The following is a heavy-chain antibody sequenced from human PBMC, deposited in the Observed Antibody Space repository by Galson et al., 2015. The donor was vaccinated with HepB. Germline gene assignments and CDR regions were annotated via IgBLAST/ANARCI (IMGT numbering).Heavy chain of an antibody. CDR3: ASRPLRDDDPHDY. Sequence: SLRLSCAASGFTFSSYSMNWVRQAPGKGLEWVSYISSSSITIYYADSVKGRFTISRDNAKNSLYLQMNSLRAEDTAVYYCASRPLRDDDPHDYWGQGTLVTVSS. CDR1: GFTFSSYS. J-gene: IGHJ4*02. D-gene: IGHD2-21*01. V-gene: IGHV3-48*04. CDR2: ISSSSITI.